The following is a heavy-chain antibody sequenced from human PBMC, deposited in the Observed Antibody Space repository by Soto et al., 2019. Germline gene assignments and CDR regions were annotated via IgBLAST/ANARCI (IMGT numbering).Heavy chain of an antibody. Sequence: QVQLQESGPGLVKPSETLSLSCTVSGDPISRYHWSWIRQTPGKGLEWIGYVHNSGSTSYNPSRKRRVTISIDTSRKQFSLRLRSVTAADTAVYNCTGDRNNRVWYKYWGQGTLVTVSS. J-gene: IGHJ4*02. CDR3: TGDRNNRVWYKY. D-gene: IGHD6-19*01. V-gene: IGHV4-59*01. CDR2: VHNSGST. CDR1: GDPISRYH.